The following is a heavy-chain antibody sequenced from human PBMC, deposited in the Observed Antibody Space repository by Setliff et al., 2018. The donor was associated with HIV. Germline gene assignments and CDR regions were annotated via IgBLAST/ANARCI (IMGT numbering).Heavy chain of an antibody. CDR2: IYYSGTT. V-gene: IGHV4-59*01. CDR3: ARGGGPTIFGLDP. J-gene: IGHJ5*02. CDR1: GGSINSYY. D-gene: IGHD3-3*01. Sequence: SETLSLTCTVSGGSINSYYGSWIRQPPGKGLEWIGYIYYSGTTNYNPSLKSRVTISVDTSNNQFSLKLSSLTAADTAVYYCARGGGPTIFGLDPWGQGTLVTVSS.